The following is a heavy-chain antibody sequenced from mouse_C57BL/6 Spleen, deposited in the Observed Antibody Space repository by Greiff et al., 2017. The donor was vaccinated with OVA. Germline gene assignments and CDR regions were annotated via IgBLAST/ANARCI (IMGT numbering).Heavy chain of an antibody. CDR2: IDPSDSET. CDR1: GYTFTSYW. D-gene: IGHD2-5*01. V-gene: IGHV1-52*01. CDR3: AIPYYSNRGFAY. J-gene: IGHJ3*01. Sequence: VKLQQPGAELVRPGSSVKLSCKASGYTFTSYWMHWVKQRPIQGLEWIGNIDPSDSETHYNQKFKDKATLTVDKSSSTAYMQLSSLTSEDSAVYYCAIPYYSNRGFAYWGQGTLVTVSA.